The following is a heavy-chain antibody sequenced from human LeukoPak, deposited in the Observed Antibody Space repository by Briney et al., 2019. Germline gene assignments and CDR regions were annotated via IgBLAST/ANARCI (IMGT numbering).Heavy chain of an antibody. D-gene: IGHD3-10*01. CDR3: ARSYNSMVRSDAFDI. Sequence: HPSETLSLTCTVSGGSISSYYWSWIRQPPGKGLEWIGYISYTGSTNYKHSLKSRGTISVDTSKNPFSLKLSSVTAADTAVYYCARSYNSMVRSDAFDIWGQGTMVTVSS. CDR1: GGSISSYY. CDR2: ISYTGST. V-gene: IGHV4-59*01. J-gene: IGHJ3*02.